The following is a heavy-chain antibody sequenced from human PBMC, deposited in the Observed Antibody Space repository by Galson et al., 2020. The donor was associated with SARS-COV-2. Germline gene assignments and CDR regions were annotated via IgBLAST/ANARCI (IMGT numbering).Heavy chain of an antibody. D-gene: IGHD7-27*01. V-gene: IGHV4-39*07. CDR1: GGSFSSSIYY. Sequence: ASETLSLTCSVSGGSFSSSIYYWGWIRQSPGKGLEWIGALFYGGTTYYNPSLKSRLTISIDRSKNQFSLKLSSVTAADTAVYYCARFWGGFDIWGQGTMVSVSS. J-gene: IGHJ3*02. CDR3: ARFWGGFDI. CDR2: LFYGGTT.